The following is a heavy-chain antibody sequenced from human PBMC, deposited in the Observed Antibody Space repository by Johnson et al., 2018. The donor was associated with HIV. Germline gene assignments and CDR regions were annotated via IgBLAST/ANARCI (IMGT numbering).Heavy chain of an antibody. CDR3: ARGGSSTSLDAFDI. V-gene: IGHV3-30-3*01. CDR1: GFTFSSYA. J-gene: IGHJ3*02. D-gene: IGHD2-2*01. CDR2: ITYDGSNK. Sequence: QVQLVESGGGVVQPGRSLRLSCAASGFTFSSYAMHWVRQAPGKGLEWVADITYDGSNKYYADSVKGRFTISRDNAKNTLYLQMNSLRAEDTAVYYCARGGSSTSLDAFDIWGQGTMVTVSS.